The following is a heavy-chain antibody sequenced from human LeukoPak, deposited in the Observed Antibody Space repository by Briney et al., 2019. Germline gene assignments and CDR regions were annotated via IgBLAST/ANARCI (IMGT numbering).Heavy chain of an antibody. V-gene: IGHV3-9*01. CDR2: ISWNSGSI. J-gene: IGHJ4*02. CDR3: AKGVPIDY. Sequence: PGGSLRLSCAASGFTFDDYAMHWVRQAPGKGLEWVSGISWNSGSIGYADSVKGRFTISRDNAKNSLYLQMNSLRAEDTALYYCAKGVPIDYWGQGTLVTVSS. CDR1: GFTFDDYA.